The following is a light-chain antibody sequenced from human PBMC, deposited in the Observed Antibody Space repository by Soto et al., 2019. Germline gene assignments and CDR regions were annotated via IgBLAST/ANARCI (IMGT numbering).Light chain of an antibody. CDR3: SSYTSSSTWV. J-gene: IGLJ3*02. Sequence: QSALTQPASVSGSPGQSITISCTGTSSDVGAYNYVSWYQQHPGKAPKLMIYEVRNRPSGVSDRFSGSRSGNTASLTISGLQAEDESDYYCSSYTSSSTWVFGGGTTVTVL. V-gene: IGLV2-14*01. CDR1: SSDVGAYNY. CDR2: EVR.